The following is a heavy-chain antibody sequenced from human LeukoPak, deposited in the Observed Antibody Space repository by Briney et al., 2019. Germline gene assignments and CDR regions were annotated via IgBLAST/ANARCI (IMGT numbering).Heavy chain of an antibody. J-gene: IGHJ4*02. CDR1: GGSISSYY. CDR3: ARWVFSSGWYSFDY. Sequence: SETLSLTCTVSGGSISSYYWSWIRQPAGKGLEWIGRIYTSGSTNYNPSLKGRVTMSVDTSKNQFSLKLNSVTAADTAVYYCARWVFSSGWYSFDYWGQGTLVTVSS. D-gene: IGHD6-19*01. CDR2: IYTSGST. V-gene: IGHV4-4*07.